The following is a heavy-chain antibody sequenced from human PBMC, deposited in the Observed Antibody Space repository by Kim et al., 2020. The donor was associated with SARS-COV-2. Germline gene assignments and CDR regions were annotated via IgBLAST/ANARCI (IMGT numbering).Heavy chain of an antibody. CDR2: IYYSGTT. V-gene: IGHV4-31*02. Sequence: SETLSLTCIVSGGSIGGTDYYWTWIRQHPGNGLEWIGYIYYSGTTYYNPSLKSRITISVDTSNNQFSLKLTSVTAADTAVYFCARDAGGGYGDFDYWGQGTLVTVSS. CDR1: GGSIGGTDYY. CDR3: ARDAGGGYGDFDY. D-gene: IGHD5-18*01. J-gene: IGHJ4*02.